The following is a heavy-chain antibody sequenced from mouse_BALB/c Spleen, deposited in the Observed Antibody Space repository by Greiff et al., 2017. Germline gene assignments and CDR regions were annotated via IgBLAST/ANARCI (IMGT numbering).Heavy chain of an antibody. CDR3: TSTTATEFDY. Sequence: VQLQQSGTVLARPGASVKMSCKASGYSFTSYWMHWVKQRPGQGLEWIGAIYPGNSDTSYNQTFKGKAKLTAVTSASTAYMELSSLTNEDSAVYYCTSTTATEFDYWGQGTTRTVSS. J-gene: IGHJ2*01. V-gene: IGHV1-5*01. CDR2: IYPGNSDT. CDR1: GYSFTSYW. D-gene: IGHD1-2*01.